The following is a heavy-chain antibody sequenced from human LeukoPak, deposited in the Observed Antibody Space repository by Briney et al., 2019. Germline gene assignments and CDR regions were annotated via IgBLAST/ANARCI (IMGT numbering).Heavy chain of an antibody. CDR2: ISSSSNTI. CDR3: AAPGPYYYDSSEFDY. J-gene: IGHJ4*02. Sequence: GGSLRLSCAASGFTFSTYAVNWVRQAPGKGLDWVSYISSSSNTIYYADSVKGRFTISRDNAKNSLYLHMSSLRAEDTAVYYCAAPGPYYYDSSEFDYWGQGTLVTVSS. V-gene: IGHV3-48*01. D-gene: IGHD3-22*01. CDR1: GFTFSTYA.